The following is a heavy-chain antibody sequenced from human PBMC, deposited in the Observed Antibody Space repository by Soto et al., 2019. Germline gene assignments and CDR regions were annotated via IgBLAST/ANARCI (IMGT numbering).Heavy chain of an antibody. V-gene: IGHV4-59*01. CDR1: GCSISSYY. CDR3: ARAIAVADDAPYYFDY. CDR2: IYYSGST. D-gene: IGHD6-19*01. J-gene: IGHJ4*02. Sequence: SETLSLTCTVSGCSISSYYWSWIRQPPGKGLEWIGYIYYSGSTNYNPSLKSRVTISVDTSKNQFSLKLSSVTAADTAVYYCARAIAVADDAPYYFDYWGQGTLVTVSS.